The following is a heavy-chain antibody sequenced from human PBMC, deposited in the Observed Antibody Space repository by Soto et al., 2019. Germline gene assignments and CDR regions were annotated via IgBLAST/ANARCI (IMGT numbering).Heavy chain of an antibody. J-gene: IGHJ4*02. CDR3: ARVPYCSGTSCYFDY. CDR1: GGSISSFY. CDR2: IHYSGST. D-gene: IGHD2-2*01. V-gene: IGHV4-59*01. Sequence: QVQLQESGPGLVKPSETLSLSCTVSGGSISSFYWSWIRQPPGKELEWIGYIHYSGSTNYNPSLKSRVTISVDPSKNQFSLSLSSVTAADTAVYYCARVPYCSGTSCYFDYWGQGTLVTVSS.